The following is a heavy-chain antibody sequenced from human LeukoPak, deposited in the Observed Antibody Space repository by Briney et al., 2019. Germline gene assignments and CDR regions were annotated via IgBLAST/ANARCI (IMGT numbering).Heavy chain of an antibody. J-gene: IGHJ5*02. V-gene: IGHV4-59*08. CDR2: IYYSGGT. CDR3: ARWQYTISSGWFDP. Sequence: SETLSLTCTLSGGSISSRNWSWIRQPPGKGLEWIGSIYYSGGTNYNPSLQSRVTISLDTSKIQFSLKLSSVTAADTAVYYCARWQYTISSGWFDPWGQGTLVTVSS. D-gene: IGHD6-6*01. CDR1: GGSISSRN.